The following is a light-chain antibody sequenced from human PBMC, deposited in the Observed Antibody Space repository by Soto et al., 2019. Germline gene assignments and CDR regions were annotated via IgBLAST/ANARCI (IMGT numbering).Light chain of an antibody. J-gene: IGKJ1*01. CDR2: AAS. CDR1: QGIRNA. V-gene: IGKV1-17*01. CDR3: LQHYSSRCT. Sequence: EMTQSPSSLSASVVGRASISCRASQGIRNALGWYQQKPGKAPKRLIYAASSLQSGVPSRFSGSGSGTEFTLTISSLQPEDFATYYCLQHYSSRCTFGEGTKVDIK.